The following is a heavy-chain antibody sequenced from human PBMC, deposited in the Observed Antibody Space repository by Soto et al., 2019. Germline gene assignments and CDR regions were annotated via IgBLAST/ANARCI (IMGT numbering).Heavy chain of an antibody. J-gene: IGHJ4*02. Sequence: GGPLRLSCAASGFTFSNYWMSWVRQAPGKGLEWMANIKQDGSGKNYVASVKGRFTISRDNAKNSLYLQMNSLRAEDTAVYYCARGAYCGGDCHYYFDYWGLGTQVTVSS. CDR3: ARGAYCGGDCHYYFDY. CDR2: IKQDGSGK. V-gene: IGHV3-7*01. CDR1: GFTFSNYW. D-gene: IGHD2-21*02.